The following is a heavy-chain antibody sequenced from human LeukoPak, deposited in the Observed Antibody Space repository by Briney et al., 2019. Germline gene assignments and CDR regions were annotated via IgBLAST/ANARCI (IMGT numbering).Heavy chain of an antibody. Sequence: GGSLRLSCAASGFTFSSYSMNWVRQAPGKGLEWVSLVSSSRSSIYYADSVKGRFTISRDNAKKSLYLQMSSLRAEDTAVNYCARGEMSAMLDYWGQGTLVTVSS. CDR1: GFTFSSYS. V-gene: IGHV3-21*01. CDR3: ARGEMSAMLDY. D-gene: IGHD2-2*01. CDR2: VSSSRSSI. J-gene: IGHJ4*02.